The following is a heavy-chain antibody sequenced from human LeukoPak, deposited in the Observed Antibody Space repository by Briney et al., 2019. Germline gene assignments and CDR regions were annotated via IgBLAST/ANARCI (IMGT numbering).Heavy chain of an antibody. J-gene: IGHJ5*02. Sequence: ASVKVSCKASGYTFTSYGISWVRQAPGQGLEWMGWISAYNGNTNYAQKLQGRVIMTTDTSTSTAYMELRSLRSDDTAVYYCARVKVATILENWFDPWGQGTLVTVSS. CDR3: ARVKVATILENWFDP. CDR1: GYTFTSYG. V-gene: IGHV1-18*04. D-gene: IGHD5-12*01. CDR2: ISAYNGNT.